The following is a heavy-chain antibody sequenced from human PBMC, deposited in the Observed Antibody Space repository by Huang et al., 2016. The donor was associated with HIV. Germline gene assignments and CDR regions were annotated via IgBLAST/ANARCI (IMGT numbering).Heavy chain of an antibody. V-gene: IGHV4-39*01. J-gene: IGHJ3*02. CDR3: ARHFSYYDSSGYTPWDAFDI. CDR2: IYYRGST. D-gene: IGHD3-22*01. Sequence: QLQLQGSGPGLVKPSETLSLTCTVSGGSITSSSYYWGWIRQPPGKGLEWVDRIYYRGSTDYNPSLKSRVTVSVDTSKNQFSLKLSSVTAADTAVYYCARHFSYYDSSGYTPWDAFDIWGQGTMVTVSS. CDR1: GGSITSSSYY.